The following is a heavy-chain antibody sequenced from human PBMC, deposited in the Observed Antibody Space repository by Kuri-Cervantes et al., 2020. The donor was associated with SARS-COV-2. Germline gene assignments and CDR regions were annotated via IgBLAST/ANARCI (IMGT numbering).Heavy chain of an antibody. D-gene: IGHD5-18*01. V-gene: IGHV3-48*01. CDR1: GFTFSSYS. CDR3: ARDLSSGLWVFDY. CDR2: ISSSSSTI. J-gene: IGHJ4*02. Sequence: GESLKISCAASGFTFSSYSMNWVRQAPGKGLEWVSYISSSSSTIYYADSVKGRFTISRDNAKNSLYLQMNSLRAEDTAVYYCARDLSSGLWVFDYWGQGTLVTVSS.